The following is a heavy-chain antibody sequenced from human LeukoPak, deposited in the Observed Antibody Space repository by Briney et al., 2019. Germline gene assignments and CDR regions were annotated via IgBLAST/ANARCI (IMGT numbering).Heavy chain of an antibody. CDR1: GYTFTSYG. D-gene: IGHD5-18*01. J-gene: IGHJ4*02. CDR2: ISAYNGNT. V-gene: IGHV1-18*01. Sequence: ASVKVSCKASGYTFTSYGISWVRQAPGQGLEWMGWISAYNGNTNYAQKLQGRVTMTTDTSTSTAYMELRSLRSDDTAVYYCARALGYSYGQTSGYFDYWGQGTLVTVSS. CDR3: ARALGYSYGQTSGYFDY.